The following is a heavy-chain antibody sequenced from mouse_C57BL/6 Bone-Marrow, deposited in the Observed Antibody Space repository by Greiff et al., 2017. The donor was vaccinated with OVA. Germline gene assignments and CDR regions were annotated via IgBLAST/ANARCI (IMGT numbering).Heavy chain of an antibody. V-gene: IGHV7-1*01. Sequence: EVQGVESGGGLVQSGRSLRLSCATSGFTFSDFYMEWVRQAPGKGLEWIAASRNKANDYTTEYSASVKGRFIVSRDTSQSILYLQMNALRAEDTAIYYCSRDSIYGGFAYWGQGTLVTVSA. D-gene: IGHD1-1*01. CDR2: SRNKANDYTT. CDR3: SRDSIYGGFAY. J-gene: IGHJ3*01. CDR1: GFTFSDFY.